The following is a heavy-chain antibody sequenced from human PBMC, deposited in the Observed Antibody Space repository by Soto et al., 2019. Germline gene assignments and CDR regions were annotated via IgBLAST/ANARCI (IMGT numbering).Heavy chain of an antibody. V-gene: IGHV4-31*03. J-gene: IGHJ5*02. D-gene: IGHD2-2*02. Sequence: SETLSLTCTVSGVSISSGGYYWIWIRQHPGKGLEWIGYIYYSGSTYYNPSLKSRVTISVDTSKNQFSLKLSSVTAADTAVYYCARGKTEYQLLYGFDPWGQGTLVTVSS. CDR3: ARGKTEYQLLYGFDP. CDR2: IYYSGST. CDR1: GVSISSGGYY.